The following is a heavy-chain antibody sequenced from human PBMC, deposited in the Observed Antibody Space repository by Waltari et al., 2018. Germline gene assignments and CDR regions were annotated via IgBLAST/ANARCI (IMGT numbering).Heavy chain of an antibody. D-gene: IGHD5-12*01. CDR1: GFTFSSYS. V-gene: IGHV3-21*01. CDR3: ARGSGYDYWGYGDPFDY. J-gene: IGHJ4*02. CDR2: ISSSSSYI. Sequence: EVQLVESGGGLVKPGGSLRLSCAASGFTFSSYSMNWVRQAPGKGLEWVSSISSSSSYIYYADSVKGRFTISRDNAKNSLYLQMNSLRAEDTAVYYCARGSGYDYWGYGDPFDYWGQGTLVTVSS.